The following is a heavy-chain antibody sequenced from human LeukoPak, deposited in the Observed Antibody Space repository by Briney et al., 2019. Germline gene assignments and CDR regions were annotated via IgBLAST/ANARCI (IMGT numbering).Heavy chain of an antibody. D-gene: IGHD3-10*01. CDR1: GVTVSRYW. CDR2: MTQDGGGK. CDR3: ARGGGDS. Sequence: GGSLRLSCAASGVTVSRYWMSWVRQAPGKGLEWVAMMTQDGGGKYYVDSVKGRFTISGDNAKNSLYLQMNSLRVEDTAVYYCARGGGDSWGQGTLVTVSS. J-gene: IGHJ4*02. V-gene: IGHV3-7*01.